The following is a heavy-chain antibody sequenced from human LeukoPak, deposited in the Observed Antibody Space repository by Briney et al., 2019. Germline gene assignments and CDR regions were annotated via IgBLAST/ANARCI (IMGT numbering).Heavy chain of an antibody. J-gene: IGHJ4*02. Sequence: SETLSLTCTVSGFSISSYYWSWIRQPPGKGLEWIGYIFHSGGTNYNPSLKSRVTISVDTSKNQFSLKLSSVTAADTAVYYCAREVGSSGSYGYFDYWGQGTLVTVSS. V-gene: IGHV4-59*12. CDR3: AREVGSSGSYGYFDY. CDR1: GFSISSYY. D-gene: IGHD1-26*01. CDR2: IFHSGGT.